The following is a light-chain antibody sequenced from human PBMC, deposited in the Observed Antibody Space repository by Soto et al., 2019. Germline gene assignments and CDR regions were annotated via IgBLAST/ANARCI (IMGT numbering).Light chain of an antibody. V-gene: IGKV3-15*01. CDR3: QQYNNWLWT. J-gene: IGKJ1*01. CDR2: GAS. CDR1: ESVSSN. Sequence: IVLKQPPSTLSLSPGERATLSCGASESVSSNLAWYQQKPGQAPRLLIYGASTRATGIPARFSGSGYGTEFTLTISSLQSEDFAVYYCQQYNNWLWTFGQGTKVDIK.